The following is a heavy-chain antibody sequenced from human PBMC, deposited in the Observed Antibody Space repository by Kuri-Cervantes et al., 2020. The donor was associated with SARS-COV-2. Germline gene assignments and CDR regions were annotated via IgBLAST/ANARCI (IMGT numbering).Heavy chain of an antibody. D-gene: IGHD6-19*01. V-gene: IGHV3-30-3*01. CDR1: GFTFSSYA. CDR2: ISYDGSNK. Sequence: GESLKISCAASGFTFSSYAMHWVRQAPGKGLEWVAVISYDGSNKYYADSVKGRFTISRDNSKNTLHLQMNSLRAEDTAVYYCAKDEAVAGTPSPFDYWGQGTLVTVSS. J-gene: IGHJ4*02. CDR3: AKDEAVAGTPSPFDY.